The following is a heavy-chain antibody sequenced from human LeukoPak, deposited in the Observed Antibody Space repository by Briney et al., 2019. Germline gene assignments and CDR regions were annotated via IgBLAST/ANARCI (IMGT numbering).Heavy chain of an antibody. V-gene: IGHV4-59*01. CDR1: GDSISSYF. CDR2: IYYSGST. J-gene: IGHJ4*02. Sequence: SGTLSLTCTVSGDSISSYFWSWIRQPPGKGLEWIGYIYYSGSTNYNPSLKSRVTTSVDTSKNQFFLKLSSVTAADTAVYYCARGTCSGGSCEGYYFDYWGQGTLVTVSS. CDR3: ARGTCSGGSCEGYYFDY. D-gene: IGHD2-15*01.